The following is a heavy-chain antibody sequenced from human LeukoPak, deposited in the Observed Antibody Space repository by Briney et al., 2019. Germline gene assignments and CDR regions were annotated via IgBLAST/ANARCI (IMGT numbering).Heavy chain of an antibody. CDR2: INGEGSDK. V-gene: IGHV3-7*01. CDR1: GLTFSNSW. J-gene: IGHJ4*02. CDR3: MDLGNSD. D-gene: IGHD5-12*01. Sequence: PGGSLRLSCAASGLTFSNSWMTWVRQVPGKGLEWVATINGEGSDKYYVDSVKGGFIISRDNAKNSLHLQMSSLRVEDTAVYYCMDLGNSDWGQGTLVTASS.